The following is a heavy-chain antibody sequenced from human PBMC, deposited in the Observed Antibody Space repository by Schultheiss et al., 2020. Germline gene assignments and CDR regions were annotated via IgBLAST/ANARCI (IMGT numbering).Heavy chain of an antibody. J-gene: IGHJ3*02. CDR1: GGSISSYY. V-gene: IGHV4-59*01. CDR2: IYYSGST. D-gene: IGHD3-22*01. CDR3: ARVRRWYYDSSGYPSAKDDAFDI. Sequence: SETLSLTCTVSGGSISSYYWSWIRQPPGKGLEWIGYIYYSGSTNYNPSLKSRVTISVDTSKNQFSLKLSSVTAADTAVYYCARVRRWYYDSSGYPSAKDDAFDIWGQGTMVTVSS.